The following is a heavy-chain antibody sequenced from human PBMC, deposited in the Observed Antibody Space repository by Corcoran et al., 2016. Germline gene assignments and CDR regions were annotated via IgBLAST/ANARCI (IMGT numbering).Heavy chain of an antibody. D-gene: IGHD6-13*01. CDR1: GYSFTSYW. Sequence: EVQLVQSGAEVKKPGESLKISCKGSGYSFTSYWIGWVRQMPGKGLEWMGISYPGDSDTRYSPSFQGQVTISADKSISPAYLQWRSLKAPGTAMYYCARLIFGVEVAGCGFDYWGQGALVTVSS. V-gene: IGHV5-51*01. J-gene: IGHJ4*02. CDR3: ARLIFGVEVAGCGFDY. CDR2: SYPGDSDT.